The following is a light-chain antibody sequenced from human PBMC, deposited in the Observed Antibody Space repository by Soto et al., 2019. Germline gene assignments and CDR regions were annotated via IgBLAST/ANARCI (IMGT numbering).Light chain of an antibody. CDR3: SSYTSSGTRV. CDR2: EVS. J-gene: IGLJ1*01. Sequence: QSALTQPASVCGSPGQSITISCTGTTSDVGGYNFVSWYQLHPGKAPKLMIFEVSNRPSGVSNRFSGSKSGNTASLTISGLQAEDEADYYCSSYTSSGTRVFGTGTKVTVL. CDR1: TSDVGGYNF. V-gene: IGLV2-14*01.